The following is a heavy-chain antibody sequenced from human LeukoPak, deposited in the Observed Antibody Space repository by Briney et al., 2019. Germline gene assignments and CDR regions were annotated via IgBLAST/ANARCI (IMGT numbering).Heavy chain of an antibody. CDR3: ARGPDIVVVPAAIWFDP. J-gene: IGHJ5*02. CDR1: GGSFSGYY. Sequence: PSETLSLTCAVYGGSFSGYYWSWIRQPPGKGLEWIGEINHSGSTNYNPSLKSRVTISVDTSKNQFPLKLSSVTAADTAVYYCARGPDIVVVPAAIWFDPWGQGTLVTVSS. D-gene: IGHD2-2*01. CDR2: INHSGST. V-gene: IGHV4-34*01.